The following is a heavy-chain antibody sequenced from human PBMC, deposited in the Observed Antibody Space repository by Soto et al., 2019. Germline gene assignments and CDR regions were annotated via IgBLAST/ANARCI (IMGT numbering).Heavy chain of an antibody. Sequence: PSETLSLTCTVSGGSISSYYWGWIRQPAGKGLEWIGRIYYSGSTYYNPSLKSRVTISVDTSKNQLSLKLSSVTAADTAVYYCAREDYGGNSGPNYWGQGTLVTVSS. D-gene: IGHD4-17*01. J-gene: IGHJ4*02. CDR2: IYYSGST. CDR1: GGSISSYY. CDR3: AREDYGGNSGPNY. V-gene: IGHV4-4*07.